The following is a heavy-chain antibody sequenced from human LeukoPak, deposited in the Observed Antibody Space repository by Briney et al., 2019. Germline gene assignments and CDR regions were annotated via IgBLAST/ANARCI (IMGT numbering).Heavy chain of an antibody. V-gene: IGHV1-18*01. Sequence: ASVKVSCKASGYTFTSYGISWVRQAPGQGLEWMGWISAYNGNTNYEQKLQGRVTMTTDTSTSTAYLELRSLRSDATAVYYCARDQGSLLLWFGGLCSGFCGMDVWGQGTTVTVSS. D-gene: IGHD3-10*01. CDR2: ISAYNGNT. J-gene: IGHJ6*02. CDR1: GYTFTSYG. CDR3: ARDQGSLLLWFGGLCSGFCGMDV.